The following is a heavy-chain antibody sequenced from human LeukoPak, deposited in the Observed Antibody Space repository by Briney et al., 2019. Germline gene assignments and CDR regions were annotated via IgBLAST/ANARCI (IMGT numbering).Heavy chain of an antibody. V-gene: IGHV3-15*01. CDR3: TALDTAMVTGVDY. CDR1: GFTFRNAW. J-gene: IGHJ4*02. D-gene: IGHD5-18*01. CDR2: IKSKTDGGTT. Sequence: GGSLRLSCAASGFTFRNAWMCWVCQAPGKGLEWVGRIKSKTDGGTTDYAAPVEGRFTISRDDSKNTLYLQMNSLKTEDTAVYYCTALDTAMVTGVDYWGQGTLVTVSS.